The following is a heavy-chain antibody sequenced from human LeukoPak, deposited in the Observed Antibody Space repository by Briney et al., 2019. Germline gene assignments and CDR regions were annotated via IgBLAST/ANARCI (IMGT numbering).Heavy chain of an antibody. CDR3: AKSGYNRFDY. Sequence: GGSLRLSCAASEFSVGSNYMTWVRQAPGKGLEWVSLIYSGGSTYYADSVKGRFTISRDNSKNTLYLQMNSLRAEDTAVYYCAKSGYNRFDYWGQGTLVTVSS. CDR2: IYSGGST. J-gene: IGHJ4*02. CDR1: EFSVGSNY. V-gene: IGHV3-66*01. D-gene: IGHD5-24*01.